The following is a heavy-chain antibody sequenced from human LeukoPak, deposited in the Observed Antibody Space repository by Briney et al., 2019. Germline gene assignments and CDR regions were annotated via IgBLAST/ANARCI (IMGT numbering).Heavy chain of an antibody. V-gene: IGHV3-30*03. Sequence: GGSLRLSCAASKFTFSNYGMHWVRQAPGKGLEWVAVISSDGSNKYYADSVKGRFTISRDNSKNTLYLQMNSLRTEDTAVYYCARDEQLAFQDWGQGTLVTVSS. J-gene: IGHJ4*02. D-gene: IGHD6-13*01. CDR1: KFTFSNYG. CDR2: ISSDGSNK. CDR3: ARDEQLAFQD.